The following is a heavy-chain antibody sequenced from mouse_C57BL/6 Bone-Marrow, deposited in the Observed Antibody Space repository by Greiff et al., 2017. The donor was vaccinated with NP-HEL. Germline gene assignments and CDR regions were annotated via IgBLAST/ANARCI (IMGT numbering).Heavy chain of an antibody. CDR3: ARVLGGNYDYAMDY. CDR1: GFTFSSYA. Sequence: VQLKESGGGLVKPGGSLKLSCAASGFTFSSYAMSWVRQTPEKRLEWVATISDGGSYTYYPDNVKGRFTISRDNAKNNLYLQMSHLKSEDTAMYYCARVLGGNYDYAMDYWGQGTSVTVSS. V-gene: IGHV5-4*01. D-gene: IGHD2-1*01. J-gene: IGHJ4*01. CDR2: ISDGGSYT.